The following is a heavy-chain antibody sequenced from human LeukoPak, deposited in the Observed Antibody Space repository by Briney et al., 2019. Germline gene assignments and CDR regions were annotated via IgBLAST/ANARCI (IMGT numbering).Heavy chain of an antibody. J-gene: IGHJ4*02. Sequence: PGGSLRLSCADSGFTFSSHWMHWVRQAPGKGLVWVSRIKYDASSTSYADSVKGRFTISRDNSKNTLYLQMNSLRAEDTAVYYCAKDLIRYFDWFAYYFDYWGQGTLVTVSS. CDR2: IKYDASST. D-gene: IGHD3-9*01. CDR3: AKDLIRYFDWFAYYFDY. CDR1: GFTFSSHW. V-gene: IGHV3-74*01.